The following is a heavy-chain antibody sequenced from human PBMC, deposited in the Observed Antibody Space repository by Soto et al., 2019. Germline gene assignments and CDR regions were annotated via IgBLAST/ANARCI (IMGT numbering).Heavy chain of an antibody. CDR1: GFTFSSYS. V-gene: IGHV3-48*02. D-gene: IGHD5-12*01. J-gene: IGHJ3*02. CDR3: ATLGYVREYDAFDI. CDR2: ISSSSSTI. Sequence: GGSLRLSCAASGFTFSSYSMNWVRQAPGKGLEWVSYISSSSSTIYYADSVKGRFTISRDNAKNSLYLQMNSLRDEDTAVYYCATLGYVREYDAFDIWGQGTMVTVSS.